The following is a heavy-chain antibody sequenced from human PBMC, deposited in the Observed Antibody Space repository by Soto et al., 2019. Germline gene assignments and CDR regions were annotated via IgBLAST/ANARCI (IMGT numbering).Heavy chain of an antibody. CDR3: ARCITIFGVARDAFDI. D-gene: IGHD3-3*01. V-gene: IGHV4-59*01. CDR1: GGSISSYY. CDR2: IYYSGST. Sequence: SETLSLTCTVSGGSISSYYWSWIRQPPGKGLEWIGYIYYSGSTNYNPSLKSRVTISVDTSKNQFSLKLSSVTAADTAVYYCARCITIFGVARDAFDIWGQGTMVTVS. J-gene: IGHJ3*02.